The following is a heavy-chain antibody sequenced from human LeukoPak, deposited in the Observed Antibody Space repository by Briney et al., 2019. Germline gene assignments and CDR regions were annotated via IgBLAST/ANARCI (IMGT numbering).Heavy chain of an antibody. CDR2: ISGSGGST. CDR1: GFTFSSYA. V-gene: IGHV3-23*01. CDR3: AKWGYYYYGMDV. Sequence: GGSLRLSCAASGFTFSSYAMRWVRQAPGKGLEWVSAISGSGGSTYYADSVKGRFTISRDNSKNTLYLQMNSLRAEDTAVYYCAKWGYYYYGMDVWGKGTTVTVSS. D-gene: IGHD3-16*01. J-gene: IGHJ6*04.